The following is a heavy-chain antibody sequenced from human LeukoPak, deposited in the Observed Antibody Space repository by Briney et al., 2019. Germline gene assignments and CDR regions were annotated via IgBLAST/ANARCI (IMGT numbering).Heavy chain of an antibody. CDR3: ARDGGGITIFGGYFQH. CDR1: GGSISSSNW. J-gene: IGHJ1*01. V-gene: IGHV4-4*02. CDR2: IYHSGST. D-gene: IGHD3-3*01. Sequence: SETLSLACAVSGGSISSSNWWSWVRQPPGKGLEWIGEIYHSGSTNYNPSLKSRVTMSVDTFKNQFSLKLSSVTAADTAVYYCARDGGGITIFGGYFQHWGQGTLVTVSS.